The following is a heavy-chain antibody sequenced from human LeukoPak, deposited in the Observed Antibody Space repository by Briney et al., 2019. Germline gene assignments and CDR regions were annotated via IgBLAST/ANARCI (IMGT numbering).Heavy chain of an antibody. D-gene: IGHD1-26*01. V-gene: IGHV3-7*01. CDR3: ARARGSGSFYYYYYMDV. Sequence: GRSLRLSCAASGFTFSSYWMSWVRQAPGKGLEWVANIKQDGSEKYYVDSVKGRFTISRDNAKNSLYLQMNSLRAEDTAVYYCARARGSGSFYYYYYMDVWGKGTTVTVSS. CDR1: GFTFSSYW. J-gene: IGHJ6*03. CDR2: IKQDGSEK.